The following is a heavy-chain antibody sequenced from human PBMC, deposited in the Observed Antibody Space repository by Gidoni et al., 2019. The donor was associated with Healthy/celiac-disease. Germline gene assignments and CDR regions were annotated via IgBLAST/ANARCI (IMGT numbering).Heavy chain of an antibody. V-gene: IGHV3-23*01. Sequence: EVQLLESGGGLVQPGGSLSLSCAASWFTFSSYARRWVRQAPGKGLEWVSAISGSGGSTYYAESVKGRFTISRDNSKNTLYLQMNSLRAEDTAVYYCAKEGYSYGYYFDYWGQGTLVTVSS. D-gene: IGHD5-18*01. CDR3: AKEGYSYGYYFDY. CDR2: ISGSGGST. J-gene: IGHJ4*02. CDR1: WFTFSSYA.